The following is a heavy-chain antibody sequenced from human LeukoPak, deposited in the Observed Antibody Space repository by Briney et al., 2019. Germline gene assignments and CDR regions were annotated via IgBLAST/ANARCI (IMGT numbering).Heavy chain of an antibody. CDR2: INPNSGGT. Sequence: ASVKVSCKVSGYTLTELSMHWVRQAPGQGLEWMGWINPNSGGTNYAQKFQGRVTMTRDTSISTAYMELSRLRSDDTAVYYCARARDQGVRWFGELLSHFDYWGQGTLVTVSS. CDR3: ARARDQGVRWFGELLSHFDY. J-gene: IGHJ4*02. V-gene: IGHV1-2*02. CDR1: GYTLTELS. D-gene: IGHD3-10*01.